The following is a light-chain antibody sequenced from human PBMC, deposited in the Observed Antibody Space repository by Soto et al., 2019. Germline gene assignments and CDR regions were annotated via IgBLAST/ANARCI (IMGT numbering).Light chain of an antibody. Sequence: EIVLTQSPGTLSLSPGERATLSCRASQSVSSSYLAWYQQKPGQSPRLLIYGASSRATGIPDRFSGSGSGTDFTLTISRLEPADFAVYYCHQYGRSPEWTFGQGTKVEIK. CDR2: GAS. V-gene: IGKV3-20*01. CDR3: HQYGRSPEWT. CDR1: QSVSSSY. J-gene: IGKJ1*01.